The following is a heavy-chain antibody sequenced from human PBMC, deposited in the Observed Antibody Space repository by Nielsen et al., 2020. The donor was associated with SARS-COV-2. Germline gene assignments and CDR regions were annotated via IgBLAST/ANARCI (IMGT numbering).Heavy chain of an antibody. D-gene: IGHD3-9*01. V-gene: IGHV3-23*01. CDR2: ISGSGGST. CDR1: GFTFSSYA. CDR3: AKVHGGDILTGYSQTAPFDY. Sequence: GESLKISCAASGFTFSSYAMSWVRQAPGKGLEWVSAISGSGGSTYYADSVKGRFTISRDNSKNTLYLQMNSLRAEDTAVYYCAKVHGGDILTGYSQTAPFDYWGQGTLVTVSS. J-gene: IGHJ4*02.